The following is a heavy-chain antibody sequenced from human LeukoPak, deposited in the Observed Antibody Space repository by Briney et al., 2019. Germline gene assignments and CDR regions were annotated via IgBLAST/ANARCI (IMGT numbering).Heavy chain of an antibody. CDR3: ARDQGGGYSYGWQSFDY. Sequence: GGSLRLSCAASGFTFSSYSMNWVRQAPGKGLEWVSSIDFTSRYIYNADSVKGRFTTSRDNAKNSLDLQMNSLKVEDTAVYYCARDQGGGYSYGWQSFDYWGQGTLVTVSS. CDR1: GFTFSSYS. CDR2: IDFTSRYI. V-gene: IGHV3-21*01. D-gene: IGHD5-18*01. J-gene: IGHJ4*02.